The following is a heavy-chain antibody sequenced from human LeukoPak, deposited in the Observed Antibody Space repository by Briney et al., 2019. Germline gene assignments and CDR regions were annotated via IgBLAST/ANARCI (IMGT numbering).Heavy chain of an antibody. D-gene: IGHD6-13*01. CDR3: ARDTDYSSSWYGYFDY. CDR2: INHSGST. CDR1: GGSFSGYY. J-gene: IGHJ4*02. Sequence: SETLSLTCAVYGGSFSGYYWSWFRQPPGKGLEWIGEINHSGSTNYNPSLKSRVTISVDTSKNQFSLKLSSVTAADTAVYYCARDTDYSSSWYGYFDYWGQGTLVTVSS. V-gene: IGHV4-34*01.